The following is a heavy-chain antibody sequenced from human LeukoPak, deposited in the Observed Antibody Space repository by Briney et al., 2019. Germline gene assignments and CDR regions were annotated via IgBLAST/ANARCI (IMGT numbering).Heavy chain of an antibody. J-gene: IGHJ1*01. Sequence: GGSLRLSCAASGFTFSLSWMHWVRQAPGKGLEWVSSINYDARSRTYADSEKGRLTISRDNAENTMFLQMNSLRVEDSAIYSCVRGAGPGTPFDWGQGILVTVSS. CDR2: INYDARSR. CDR1: GFTFSLSW. D-gene: IGHD1-1*01. CDR3: VRGAGPGTPFD. V-gene: IGHV3-74*01.